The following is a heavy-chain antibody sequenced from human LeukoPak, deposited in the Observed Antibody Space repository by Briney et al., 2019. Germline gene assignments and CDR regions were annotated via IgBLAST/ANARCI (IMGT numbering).Heavy chain of an antibody. D-gene: IGHD6-19*01. CDR3: AKVRGTYSSGYFFDY. CDR2: ISWNSGYI. J-gene: IGHJ4*02. CDR1: GFTFYNYA. Sequence: GRSLRLSCAAPGFTFYNYAMHWVRQAPGKGLEWLSIISWNSGYIGYADSVKGRFTISRDNAKKSLDLQMNSLRAEDTAFYYCAKVRGTYSSGYFFDYWGQGTLVTVSS. V-gene: IGHV3-9*01.